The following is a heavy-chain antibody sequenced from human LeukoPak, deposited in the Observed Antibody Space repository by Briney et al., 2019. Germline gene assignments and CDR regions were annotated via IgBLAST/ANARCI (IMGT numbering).Heavy chain of an antibody. Sequence: GASVKVSCKASGYTFTSYYMHWVRQAPGQGLEWMGIINPSGGSTSYAQNFQGRVTMTRDMSTNTVYMELSSLRSEDTAVYYCARDKEDRITSAGYFDYWGQGTLVTVSS. CDR2: INPSGGST. V-gene: IGHV1-46*01. CDR1: GYTFTSYY. J-gene: IGHJ4*02. CDR3: ARDKEDRITSAGYFDY. D-gene: IGHD6-13*01.